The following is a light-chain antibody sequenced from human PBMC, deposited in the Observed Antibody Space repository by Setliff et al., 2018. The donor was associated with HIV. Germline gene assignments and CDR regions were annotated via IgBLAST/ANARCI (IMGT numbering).Light chain of an antibody. CDR3: SSYTSSSTYVV. Sequence: QSALTQPASVSGSPGQSITISCTGTSSDVGGYNYVSWYQQHPGKAPKLIIYEVNKRPSGVSNRFSGSKSGNTASLTISRLQAEDEADYYCSSYTSSSTYVVFGGGTKVTVL. V-gene: IGLV2-14*01. CDR2: EVN. CDR1: SSDVGGYNY. J-gene: IGLJ2*01.